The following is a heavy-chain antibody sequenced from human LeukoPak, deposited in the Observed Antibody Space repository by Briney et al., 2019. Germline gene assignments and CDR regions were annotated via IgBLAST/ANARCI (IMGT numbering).Heavy chain of an antibody. J-gene: IGHJ3*02. D-gene: IGHD5-18*01. CDR3: VRTMWIQLWLYAFDI. CDR1: GYTFTSYD. CDR2: MNPNRGNT. Sequence: ASVKVSCKASGYTFTSYDINWVRQATGHGLEWMGWMNPNRGNTGYAQKFQGRVTMTRNTSISTAYMELSSLRSEDTAVYYCVRTMWIQLWLYAFDIWGQGTMVTVSS. V-gene: IGHV1-8*01.